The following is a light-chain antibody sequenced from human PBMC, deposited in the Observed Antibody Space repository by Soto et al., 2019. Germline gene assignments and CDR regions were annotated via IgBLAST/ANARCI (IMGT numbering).Light chain of an antibody. CDR3: QQYGISPGT. Sequence: EIVLTQSPGTLSLSPGERATLSCRASQSVSSDYLAWFQQKPGQAPRLLIFGASNRDTGIPDRFSGSGSGTDFTLTISRLEPEDFAMYYCQQYGISPGTFGQGTKV. J-gene: IGKJ1*01. CDR2: GAS. CDR1: QSVSSDY. V-gene: IGKV3-20*01.